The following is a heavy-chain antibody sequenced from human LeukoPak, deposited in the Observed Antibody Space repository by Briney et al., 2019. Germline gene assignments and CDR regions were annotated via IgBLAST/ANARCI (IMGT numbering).Heavy chain of an antibody. CDR2: IYHSGSA. D-gene: IGHD3-10*01. J-gene: IGHJ4*02. V-gene: IGHV4-30-2*01. CDR3: ARTTSGTWSGIDY. Sequence: SETLSLTCTVSGGSISCGGYYWSWIRQPPGKGLEWIGYIYHSGSAYYNPSLKSRVTISVDRSKSQFSLNLSSVTAADTAVYFCARTTSGTWSGIDYWGQGTLVTVSS. CDR1: GGSISCGGYY.